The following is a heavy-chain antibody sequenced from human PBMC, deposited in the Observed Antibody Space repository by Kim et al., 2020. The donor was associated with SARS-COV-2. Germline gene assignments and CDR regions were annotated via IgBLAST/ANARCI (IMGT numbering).Heavy chain of an antibody. Sequence: FKGRFTSSRDNSTNTLYLQMNSLRAADTALYYCARDGSSWYGVLDYWGQGTLATVSS. V-gene: IGHV3-30*07. D-gene: IGHD6-13*01. CDR3: ARDGSSWYGVLDY. J-gene: IGHJ4*02.